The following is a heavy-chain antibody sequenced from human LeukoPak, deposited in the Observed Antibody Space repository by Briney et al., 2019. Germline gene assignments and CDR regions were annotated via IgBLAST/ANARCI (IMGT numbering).Heavy chain of an antibody. V-gene: IGHV4-59*01. Sequence: SETLSLTCTVSGGSMSPYHWGWIRQPPGKGLEWIGYIYYSGSTNYNPSLKSRVTISVDTSKNQFSLKLSSVTAADTAVYYCARDRVGIAARGGYYYGMDVWGQGTTVTVSS. J-gene: IGHJ6*02. CDR3: ARDRVGIAARGGYYYGMDV. CDR1: GGSMSPYH. CDR2: IYYSGST. D-gene: IGHD6-13*01.